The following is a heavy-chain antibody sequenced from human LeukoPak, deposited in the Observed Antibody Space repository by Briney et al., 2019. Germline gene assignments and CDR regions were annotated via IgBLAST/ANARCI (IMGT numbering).Heavy chain of an antibody. CDR1: GFTFSGYS. V-gene: IGHV3-21*01. D-gene: IGHD6-19*01. Sequence: PGGSLRLSCAASGFTFSGYSMSWVRQAPGKGLEWVSSISNSGSYTYYVDSVKGRFTISRDNAKNSTYLQMNSLRAEDTAVYYCAKDNRRHYTSGPNPDSLHWGQGALATVSS. CDR2: ISNSGSYT. CDR3: AKDNRRHYTSGPNPDSLH. J-gene: IGHJ4*02.